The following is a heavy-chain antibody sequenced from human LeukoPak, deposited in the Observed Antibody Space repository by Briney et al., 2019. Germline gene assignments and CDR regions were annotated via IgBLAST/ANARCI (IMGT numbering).Heavy chain of an antibody. Sequence: GGSLRLSCAASGFTFSSYWMSWVRQAPGKGLEWVANIKQDGSEIYYVDSVKGRFTISRDNAKNSLYLQMNSLGAEDTAVYYCARDKIVGATHFDYWGQGTLVTVSS. V-gene: IGHV3-7*01. CDR2: IKQDGSEI. J-gene: IGHJ4*02. D-gene: IGHD1-26*01. CDR3: ARDKIVGATHFDY. CDR1: GFTFSSYW.